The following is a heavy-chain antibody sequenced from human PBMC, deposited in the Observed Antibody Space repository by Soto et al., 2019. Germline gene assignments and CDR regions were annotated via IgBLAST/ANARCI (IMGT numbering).Heavy chain of an antibody. Sequence: GASVRVSCKASGGTFSSYAISWVRQAPGQGLEWMGGIIPIFGTANYAQKFQGRVTITADESTSTAYMELSSLRSEDTAVYYCARSTYYDFWSGYYISAPAPRYYYYGMAVWGQGTRVSFSS. CDR1: GGTFSSYA. D-gene: IGHD3-3*01. J-gene: IGHJ6*02. CDR3: ARSTYYDFWSGYYISAPAPRYYYYGMAV. V-gene: IGHV1-69*13. CDR2: IIPIFGTA.